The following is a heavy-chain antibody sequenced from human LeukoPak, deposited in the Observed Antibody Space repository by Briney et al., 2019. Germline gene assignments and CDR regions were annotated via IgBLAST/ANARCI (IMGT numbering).Heavy chain of an antibody. CDR1: GGSISSYY. D-gene: IGHD6-13*01. Sequence: SETLSLTCTVSGGSISSYYWSWIRQPPGKGLEWIGYIYYSGSTNYNPSLKSRVTISVDTSKNQFSLKLSSVTAADTAVYYCARGKGSSWYYLWGQGTLVTVSS. V-gene: IGHV4-59*01. CDR2: IYYSGST. CDR3: ARGKGSSWYYL. J-gene: IGHJ5*02.